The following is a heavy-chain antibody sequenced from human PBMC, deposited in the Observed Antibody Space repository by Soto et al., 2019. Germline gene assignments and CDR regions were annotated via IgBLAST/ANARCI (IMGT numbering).Heavy chain of an antibody. Sequence: QVQLVESGGGLVKPGGSLRLSCAASGFTFSDYYMSWIRQAPGKGLEWVSYISSSGSTIYYADSVKGRFTISRDNAKNSLYLQMDSLRAEDTAVYYCAEGVLRYFDWLPPTLDYWGQGTLVTVSS. CDR2: ISSSGSTI. CDR3: AEGVLRYFDWLPPTLDY. J-gene: IGHJ4*02. V-gene: IGHV3-11*01. CDR1: GFTFSDYY. D-gene: IGHD3-9*01.